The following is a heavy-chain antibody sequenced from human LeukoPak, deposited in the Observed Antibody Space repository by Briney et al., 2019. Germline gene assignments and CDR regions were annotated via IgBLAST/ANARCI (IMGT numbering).Heavy chain of an antibody. CDR1: GYIFTGYY. CDR2: IDPNSGAP. CDR3: ARDRRYSGYLFDY. V-gene: IGHV1-2*02. D-gene: IGHD5-12*01. Sequence: ASVRVSCKTSGYIFTGYYLHWVRQAPGQGLEWMGWIDPNSGAPKYAQKFQGRVTMTRDTSSSTAYMELSSLRSDDTAVYYCARDRRYSGYLFDYWGQGTLVTVSS. J-gene: IGHJ4*02.